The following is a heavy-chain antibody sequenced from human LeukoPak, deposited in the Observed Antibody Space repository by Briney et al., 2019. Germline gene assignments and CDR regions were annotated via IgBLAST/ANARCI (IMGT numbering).Heavy chain of an antibody. CDR2: IGNKANRYTT. CDR3: TRGYSGANIYAFDI. Sequence: GGSLRLSCAASGFTFSSYAITWVRQAPGKGLEWVGRIGNKANRYTTEYAASVKGRFTISRDDSKNSLYLQMNSLKTEDTALYHCTRGYSGANIYAFDIWGQGTMVTVSS. CDR1: GFTFSSYA. J-gene: IGHJ3*02. V-gene: IGHV3-72*01. D-gene: IGHD1-26*01.